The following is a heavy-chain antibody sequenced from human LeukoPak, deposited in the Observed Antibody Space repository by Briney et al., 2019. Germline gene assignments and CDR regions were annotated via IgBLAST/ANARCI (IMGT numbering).Heavy chain of an antibody. CDR2: INHSGST. D-gene: IGHD6-13*01. CDR3: ARVDRGSSWYGTDYYYYYMDV. Sequence: SETLSLTCAVYGGSFSGYYWSWIRQPPGKGLEWIGEINHSGSTNYNPSLKSRVTISVDTSKNQFSLKLSSVTAADTAVYYCARVDRGSSWYGTDYYYYYMDVWGQGTLVTVSS. CDR1: GGSFSGYY. J-gene: IGHJ6*03. V-gene: IGHV4-34*01.